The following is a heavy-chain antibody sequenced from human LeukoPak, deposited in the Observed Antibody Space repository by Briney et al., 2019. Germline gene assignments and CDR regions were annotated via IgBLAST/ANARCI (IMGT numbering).Heavy chain of an antibody. D-gene: IGHD3-16*02. V-gene: IGHV5-51*01. J-gene: IGHJ3*02. Sequence: GESLKISCKGSGYSFTSYWIGWVRQMPGKGLEWMGIIYPGDSDTRYSPSFQGQVTISADKSISTAYLQWSSLKASDTAMYYCARPISSPGVISSSDVFDIWGQGTMVTVSS. CDR3: ARPISSPGVISSSDVFDI. CDR1: GYSFTSYW. CDR2: IYPGDSDT.